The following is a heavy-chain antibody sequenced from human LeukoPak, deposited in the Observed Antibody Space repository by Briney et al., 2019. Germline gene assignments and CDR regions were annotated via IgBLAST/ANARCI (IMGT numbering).Heavy chain of an antibody. D-gene: IGHD4-17*01. J-gene: IGHJ6*03. CDR3: ARLAARTTVTTRSAYYYYMDV. CDR2: INHSGST. Sequence: SETLSLTCAVYGGSFSGYSWSWIRQPPGKGLEWIGEINHSGSTNYNPSLKSRVTISVDTSKNQFSLKLSSVTAADTAVYYCARLAARTTVTTRSAYYYYMDVWGKGTTVTVSS. CDR1: GGSFSGYS. V-gene: IGHV4-34*01.